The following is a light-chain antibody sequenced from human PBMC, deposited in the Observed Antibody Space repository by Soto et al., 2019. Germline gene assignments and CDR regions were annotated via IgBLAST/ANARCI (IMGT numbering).Light chain of an antibody. Sequence: EILMTQSPSTLSVSPGERATLSCRASHSVSSSYLAWYQQKPGQAPRRLIFGASIRATGIPDRFSGSGSGTDFTLTISRLEPEDFAVYYCQQYGSSPTTFGQGTKVDIK. CDR2: GAS. J-gene: IGKJ1*01. CDR1: HSVSSSY. CDR3: QQYGSSPTT. V-gene: IGKV3-20*01.